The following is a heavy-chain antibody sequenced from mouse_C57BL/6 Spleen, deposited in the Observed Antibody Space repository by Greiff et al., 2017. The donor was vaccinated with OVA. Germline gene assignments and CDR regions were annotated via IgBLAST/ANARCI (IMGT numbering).Heavy chain of an antibody. J-gene: IGHJ4*01. CDR1: GYSITSGYY. V-gene: IGHV3-6*01. CDR2: ISYDGSN. CDR3: ANKMDY. Sequence: EVKLQESGPGLVKPSQSLSLTCSVTGYSITSGYYWTWIRQFPGNKLEWMGYISYDGSNNYNPSLKNRISITRDTSKNQFFLKLNSVTTEDTATYYCANKMDYWGQGTSVTVSS.